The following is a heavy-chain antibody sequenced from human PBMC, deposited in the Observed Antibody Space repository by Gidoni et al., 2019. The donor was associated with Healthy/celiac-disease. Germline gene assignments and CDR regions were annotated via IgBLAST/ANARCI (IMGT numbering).Heavy chain of an antibody. CDR1: GFTFSSYG. CDR3: ARGPSDDYGDSVYYYGMDV. CDR2: IWYDGSNK. J-gene: IGHJ6*02. Sequence: QVQLVESGGGVVQPGRSLRLSCAASGFTFSSYGLHWVRQAPGQGLEWVAVIWYDGSNKYYADSVKGRFTISRDNSKNTLYLQMNSRRAEDTAVYYCARGPSDDYGDSVYYYGMDVWGQGTTVTVSS. D-gene: IGHD4-17*01. V-gene: IGHV3-33*01.